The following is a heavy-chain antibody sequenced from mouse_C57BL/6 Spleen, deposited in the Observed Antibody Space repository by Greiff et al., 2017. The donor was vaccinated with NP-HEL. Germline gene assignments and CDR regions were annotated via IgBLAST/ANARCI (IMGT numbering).Heavy chain of an antibody. CDR3: ARPDYGSRDAMDY. CDR1: GFTFSDYG. V-gene: IGHV5-17*01. D-gene: IGHD1-1*01. Sequence: EVKLVESGGGLVKPGGSLKLSCAASGFTFSDYGMHWVRQAPEKGLEWVAYISSGSSTIYYADTVKGRFTISSDNAKNTLFLQMTSLRSEDTAMYYCARPDYGSRDAMDYWGQGTSVTVSS. CDR2: ISSGSSTI. J-gene: IGHJ4*01.